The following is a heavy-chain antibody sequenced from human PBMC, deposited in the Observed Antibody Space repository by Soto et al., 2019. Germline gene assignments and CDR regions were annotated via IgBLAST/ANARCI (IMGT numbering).Heavy chain of an antibody. CDR2: IYYSGST. CDR1: GGSISSSSYY. J-gene: IGHJ5*02. D-gene: IGHD3-10*01. V-gene: IGHV4-39*01. CDR3: ARQGDGSGTYNWFDP. Sequence: PSETLSLTCTVSGGSISSSSYYWGWIRQPPGKGLEWIGSIYYSGSTYYNPSLKSRVTISVDTSKNQFSLKLSSVTAADTAVYYCARQGDGSGTYNWFDPWGQGTLVTVSS.